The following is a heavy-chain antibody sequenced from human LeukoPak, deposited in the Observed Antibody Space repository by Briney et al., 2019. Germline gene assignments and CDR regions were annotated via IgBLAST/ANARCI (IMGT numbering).Heavy chain of an antibody. Sequence: GASVKVSCKASGYTFTSYAMNWVRQAPGQGLEWMGWINTNTGNPTYAQGFTGRFVFSLDTSVSTAYLQISSLKAEDTAVYYCAREADIVVVVAPGYWFDPWGQGTLVTVSS. V-gene: IGHV7-4-1*02. CDR1: GYTFTSYA. CDR3: AREADIVVVVAPGYWFDP. J-gene: IGHJ5*02. CDR2: INTNTGNP. D-gene: IGHD2-15*01.